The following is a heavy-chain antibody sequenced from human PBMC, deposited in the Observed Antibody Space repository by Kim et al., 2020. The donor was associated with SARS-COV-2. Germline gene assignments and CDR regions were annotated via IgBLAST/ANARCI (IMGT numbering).Heavy chain of an antibody. J-gene: IGHJ6*02. V-gene: IGHV1-2*06. Sequence: ASVKVSCKASGYTFTGYYMHWVRQAPGQGLEWMGRINPNSGGTNYAQKFQGRVTMTRDTSISTAYMELSRLRSDDTAVYHCARGLEGYGDYPWRYYYGMDVWGQGTTVTVSS. CDR2: INPNSGGT. CDR3: ARGLEGYGDYPWRYYYGMDV. D-gene: IGHD4-17*01. CDR1: GYTFTGYY.